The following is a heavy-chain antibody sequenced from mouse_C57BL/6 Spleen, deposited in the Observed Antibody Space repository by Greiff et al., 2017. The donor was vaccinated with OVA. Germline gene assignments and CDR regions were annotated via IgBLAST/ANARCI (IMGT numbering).Heavy chain of an antibody. CDR1: GFTFSSYA. D-gene: IGHD2-3*01. CDR2: ISDGGSYT. CDR3: ARDRGYYEVYAMDY. J-gene: IGHJ4*01. V-gene: IGHV5-4*01. Sequence: EVKLVESGGGLVKPGGSLKLSCAASGFTFSSYAMSWVRQTPEKRLEWVATISDGGSYTYYPDNVKGRFTISRDNAKNNLYLQMSHLKSEDTAMYYCARDRGYYEVYAMDYWGQGTSVTVSS.